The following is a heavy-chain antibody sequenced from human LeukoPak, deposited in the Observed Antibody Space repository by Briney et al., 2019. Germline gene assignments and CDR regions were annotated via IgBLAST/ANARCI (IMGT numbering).Heavy chain of an antibody. Sequence: SETLSLTCAVYGGSISNYYWGWIRQPPGKGLEWIGYIYHSGSTYYNPSLKSRVTISVDRSKNQFSLKLSSVTAADTAVYYCARGMIVVDDAFDIWGQGTMVTVSS. CDR3: ARGMIVVDDAFDI. D-gene: IGHD3-22*01. V-gene: IGHV4-59*12. CDR1: GGSISNYY. J-gene: IGHJ3*02. CDR2: IYHSGST.